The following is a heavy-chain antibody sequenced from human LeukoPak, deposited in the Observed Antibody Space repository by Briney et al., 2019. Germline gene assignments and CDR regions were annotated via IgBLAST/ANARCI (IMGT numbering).Heavy chain of an antibody. D-gene: IGHD6-19*01. CDR2: IRGSGET. CDR3: AKASWVPSTDAVG. V-gene: IGHV3-23*01. J-gene: IGHJ4*02. CDR1: GVSFSSFA. Sequence: GGSLTLSCAASGVSFSSFAMSWVRQAPARGPEWVASIRGSGETFYTDSVKGRFTLSSDRSRNQVYFQLNNLSVADTAVYYCAKASWVPSTDAVGWGKGTLVIVS.